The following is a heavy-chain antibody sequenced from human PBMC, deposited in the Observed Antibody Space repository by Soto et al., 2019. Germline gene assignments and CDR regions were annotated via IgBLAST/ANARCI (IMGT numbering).Heavy chain of an antibody. CDR3: ARGYYDILTGYPYFDY. CDR1: GGSITSGGFY. J-gene: IGHJ4*02. CDR2: IYYSGST. Sequence: QVQLQESGPGLVKPSQTLSLTCAVSGGSITSGGFYWTWIRQHPGKGLEWIGYIYYSGSTYYNPSLKSRLTISVDTSKTQFSLKLTSMTAADTAVYYCARGYYDILTGYPYFDYWGQGTLVTVSS. D-gene: IGHD3-9*01. V-gene: IGHV4-31*11.